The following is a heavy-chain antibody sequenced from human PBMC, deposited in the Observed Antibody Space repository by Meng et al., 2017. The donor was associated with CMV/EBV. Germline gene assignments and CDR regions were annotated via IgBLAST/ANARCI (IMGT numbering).Heavy chain of an antibody. Sequence: SVKVSCKASGYTFTSYDISWVRQAPGQGLEWMGGIIPIFGTANYARKFQGRVTITTDESTSTAYMELSSLRSEDTAVYYCAREAIYSSSYFQHWGQGTLVTVSS. CDR2: IIPIFGTA. CDR1: GYTFTSYD. V-gene: IGHV1-69*05. J-gene: IGHJ1*01. CDR3: AREAIYSSSYFQH. D-gene: IGHD6-13*01.